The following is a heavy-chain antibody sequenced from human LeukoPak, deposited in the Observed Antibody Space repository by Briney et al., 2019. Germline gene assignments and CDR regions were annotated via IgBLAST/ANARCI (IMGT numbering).Heavy chain of an antibody. D-gene: IGHD3-10*01. CDR2: IYYSGST. V-gene: IGHV4-39*07. CDR1: GGSISSSSYY. CDR3: ASRSPYYYGSGEGNWFDP. Sequence: SETLSLTCTVSGGSISSSSYYWGWIRQPPGKGLEWIGSIYYSGSTYYNPSLKSRVTISVDTSKNQFSLKLSSVTAADTAVYYCASRSPYYYGSGEGNWFDPWGQGTLVTVSS. J-gene: IGHJ5*02.